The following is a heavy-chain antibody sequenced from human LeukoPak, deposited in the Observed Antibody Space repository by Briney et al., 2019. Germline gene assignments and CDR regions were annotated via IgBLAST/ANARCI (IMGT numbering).Heavy chain of an antibody. CDR2: IRTKAYGGTT. J-gene: IGHJ3*02. D-gene: IGHD6-19*01. V-gene: IGHV3-49*03. CDR1: GFTFGDYA. Sequence: GGSLRLSCTASGFTFGDYAMSWFRQAPGKGLEWVGFIRTKAYGGTTEYAASVKGRFTISRDDSKSIAYLQMNSLKTEDTAVYYCTRDRVKQWLVRSVEGAFDIWGQGTMVTVPS. CDR3: TRDRVKQWLVRSVEGAFDI.